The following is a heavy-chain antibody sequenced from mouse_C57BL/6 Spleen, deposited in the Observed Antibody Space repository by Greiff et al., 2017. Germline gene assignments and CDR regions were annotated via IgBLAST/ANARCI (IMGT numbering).Heavy chain of an antibody. CDR2: IDPSDSYT. CDR1: GYTFTSYW. Sequence: QVQLQQPGAELVMPGASVKLSCKASGYTFTSYWMPWVKQRPGQGLEWIGEIDPSDSYTNYNQKFKGKSTLTVDKSSSTAYMQLSSLTSEDSAVYYCARARSHDYFDYWGQGTTLTVSS. J-gene: IGHJ2*01. V-gene: IGHV1-69*01. CDR3: ARARSHDYFDY.